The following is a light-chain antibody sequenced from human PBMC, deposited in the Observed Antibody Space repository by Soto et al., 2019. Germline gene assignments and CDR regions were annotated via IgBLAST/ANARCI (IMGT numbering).Light chain of an antibody. Sequence: DIQMTQSPYSLSASVGDRVTITCRASQSISNYLNWYQQKPGKAPKVLLYSASTLQSGVPSRFSGSGSGTDFPLIISSLQPEDFATYYCQHSYTPPITFGQGTRLEI. V-gene: IGKV1-39*01. CDR3: QHSYTPPIT. J-gene: IGKJ5*01. CDR2: SAS. CDR1: QSISNY.